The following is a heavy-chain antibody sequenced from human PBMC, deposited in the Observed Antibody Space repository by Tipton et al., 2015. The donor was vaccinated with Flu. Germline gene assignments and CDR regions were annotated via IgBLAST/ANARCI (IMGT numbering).Heavy chain of an antibody. CDR3: ATLTGDDY. Sequence: SLRLSCAASGFTFSSYEMNWVRQAPGKGLEWVSYITSSGNTISYADSVRGRFTNSRDDTKKSLYLQLNSLRAEDTAIYYCATLTGDDYWGQGILVTVSS. CDR1: GFTFSSYE. D-gene: IGHD7-27*01. J-gene: IGHJ4*02. V-gene: IGHV3-48*03. CDR2: ITSSGNTI.